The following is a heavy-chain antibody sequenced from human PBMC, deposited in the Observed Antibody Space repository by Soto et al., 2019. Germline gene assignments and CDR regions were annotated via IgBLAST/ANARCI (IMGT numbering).Heavy chain of an antibody. Sequence: QPGGSLRLSCAGSGITFSNYAMSWVRQAPGKGLEWVSAVSDSGGNTYYADSVKGRFTMSRDNSKNTLFLQMNSLRVEDTAVYYCAKLVTTVDSYWGQGTLVTVS. V-gene: IGHV3-23*01. CDR3: AKLVTTVDSY. CDR1: GITFSNYA. J-gene: IGHJ4*02. CDR2: VSDSGGNT. D-gene: IGHD1-1*01.